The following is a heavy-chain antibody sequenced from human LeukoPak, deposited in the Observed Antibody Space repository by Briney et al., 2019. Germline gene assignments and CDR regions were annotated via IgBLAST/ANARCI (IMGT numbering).Heavy chain of an antibody. CDR1: GGSISSYY. CDR3: ARHQEGMVRGVLYYMDV. Sequence: SETLSLTCTVSGGSISSYYWSWIRQPPGKGLEWIGNIYYSGITYHNPSLKSRVTISVDTSNNQFSLKMSSVTAADTAVYFCARHQEGMVRGVLYYMDVWGKGTTVIISS. CDR2: IYYSGIT. D-gene: IGHD3-10*01. V-gene: IGHV4-59*08. J-gene: IGHJ6*03.